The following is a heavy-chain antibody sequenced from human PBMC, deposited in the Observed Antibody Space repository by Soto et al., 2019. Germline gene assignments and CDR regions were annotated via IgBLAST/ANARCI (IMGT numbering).Heavy chain of an antibody. Sequence: SETLSLTCTVSGGSISSYYWSWIRQPAGKGLEWIGRIYTSGSTNYNPSLKSRVTMSVDTSKNQFSLKLSSVTAADTAVYYCARDHPSAGSYYYYYVMDVWGQGTTVTVSS. CDR2: IYTSGST. J-gene: IGHJ6*02. CDR1: GGSISSYY. D-gene: IGHD2-2*01. CDR3: ARDHPSAGSYYYYYVMDV. V-gene: IGHV4-4*07.